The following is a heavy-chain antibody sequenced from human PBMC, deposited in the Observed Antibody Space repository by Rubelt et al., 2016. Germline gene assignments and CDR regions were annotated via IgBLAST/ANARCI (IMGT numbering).Heavy chain of an antibody. CDR2: IYYSGST. CDR3: AIFRDISGWGPDP. D-gene: IGHD6-19*01. Sequence: ESGPGLVKPSQTLSLTCTVSGGSISSGGYYWSWIRQHPGKGLEWIGYIYYSGSTYYNPSLKSRVTISVDTSKNQFSLKLSSVTAADTALYYCAIFRDISGWGPDPWGQGTLVTVSS. J-gene: IGHJ5*02. CDR1: GGSISSGGYY. V-gene: IGHV4-31*03.